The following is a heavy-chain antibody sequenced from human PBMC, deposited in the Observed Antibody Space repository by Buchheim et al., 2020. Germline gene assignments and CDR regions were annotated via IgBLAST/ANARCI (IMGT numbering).Heavy chain of an antibody. V-gene: IGHV4-4*02. D-gene: IGHD6-6*01. Sequence: QVQLQESGSGLVKPSGTLSLTCAVSGGSISSSNWWSWVRQPPGKGLEWIGGIYHSGSTNYNPSLKSRVNISVDKSKNQFNLKLSSVTAADTAVYYCARQSSSAYYFDYWGQGTL. CDR2: IYHSGST. CDR3: ARQSSSAYYFDY. CDR1: GGSISSSNW. J-gene: IGHJ4*02.